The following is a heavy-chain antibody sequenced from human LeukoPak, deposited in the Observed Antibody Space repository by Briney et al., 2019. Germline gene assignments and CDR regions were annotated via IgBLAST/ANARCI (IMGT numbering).Heavy chain of an antibody. J-gene: IGHJ4*02. CDR3: ARGREGSSWYGDY. CDR2: IYSGGST. CDR1: GFTVSSSF. D-gene: IGHD6-13*01. Sequence: PGGSLRLSCAASGFTVSSSFIYWVRQAPGKGLEWVSVIYSGGSTYYADSVKGRFTISRDNSKNTLYLQMNSLRAEDTAVYYCARGREGSSWYGDYWGQGTLVTVSS. V-gene: IGHV3-53*01.